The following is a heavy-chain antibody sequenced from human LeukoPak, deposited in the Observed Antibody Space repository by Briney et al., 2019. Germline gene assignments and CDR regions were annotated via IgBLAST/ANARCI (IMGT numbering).Heavy chain of an antibody. CDR2: INQDGTEK. J-gene: IGHJ5*01. D-gene: IGHD3-10*01. CDR3: AKEGAFPIITYDS. CDR1: GFTFSGFW. V-gene: IGHV3-7*01. Sequence: PGGSLRLSCAASGFTFSGFWMNWVRQAPGKGLEWVPNINQDGTEKYFVDSVKGRFTISRDNAKRSVYLQMNSLRAEDTAVYYCAKEGAFPIITYDSWGQGTLVAVSS.